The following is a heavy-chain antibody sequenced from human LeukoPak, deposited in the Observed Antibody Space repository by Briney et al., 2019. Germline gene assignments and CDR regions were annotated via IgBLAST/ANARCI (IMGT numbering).Heavy chain of an antibody. J-gene: IGHJ4*02. Sequence: GESLKISCKGSGYSFTRYWIGWVRQMPGKGLEWMGIIYPGDSDTRYSPSFQGQVTFSADKSINTAYVHWNSLKASDTAMYYCARPEGVYDFWSGEGAFDYWGQGTLVTVSS. D-gene: IGHD3-3*01. CDR1: GYSFTRYW. CDR3: ARPEGVYDFWSGEGAFDY. V-gene: IGHV5-51*01. CDR2: IYPGDSDT.